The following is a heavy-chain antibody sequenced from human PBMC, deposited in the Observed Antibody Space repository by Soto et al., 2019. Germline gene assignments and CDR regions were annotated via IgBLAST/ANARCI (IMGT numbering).Heavy chain of an antibody. CDR1: GGSISSYY. CDR2: IYTSGST. V-gene: IGHV4-4*07. Sequence: QVQLQESGPGLVKPSETLSLTCTVSGGSISSYYWSWIRQPAGKGLEWIGRIYTSGSTNYNPSLKSRVTMSVDTSKNQFSLKLSSVTAADTAVYYCARDSKVAAVPHPNRGWYFDLWGRGTLVTVS. J-gene: IGHJ2*01. D-gene: IGHD6-13*01. CDR3: ARDSKVAAVPHPNRGWYFDL.